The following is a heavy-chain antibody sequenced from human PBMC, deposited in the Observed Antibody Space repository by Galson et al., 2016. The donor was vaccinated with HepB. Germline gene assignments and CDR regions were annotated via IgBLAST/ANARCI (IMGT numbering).Heavy chain of an antibody. D-gene: IGHD3-10*01. Sequence: SLRLSCAASGFTFRSYALHWVRQAPGKGLEWVALISNDESEKYYADSVKGRFTISRDNAKNSLYLQMNSLTVEDTAVYYCTRDEIRGVIRFDHWGQGTLVAVSS. CDR1: GFTFRSYA. CDR3: TRDEIRGVIRFDH. J-gene: IGHJ4*02. CDR2: ISNDESEK. V-gene: IGHV3-30*04.